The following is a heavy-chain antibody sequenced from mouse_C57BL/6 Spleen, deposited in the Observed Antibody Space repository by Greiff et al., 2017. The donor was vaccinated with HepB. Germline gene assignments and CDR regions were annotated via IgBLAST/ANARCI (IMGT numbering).Heavy chain of an antibody. CDR1: GYTFTSYG. Sequence: VMLVESGAELARPGASVKLSCKASGYTFTSYGISWVKQRTGQGLEWIGEIYPRSGNTYYNEKFKGKATLTADKSSSTAYMELRSLTSEDSAVYFCARYDSAWFAYWGQGTLVTVSA. CDR3: ARYDSAWFAY. D-gene: IGHD2-4*01. J-gene: IGHJ3*01. CDR2: IYPRSGNT. V-gene: IGHV1-81*01.